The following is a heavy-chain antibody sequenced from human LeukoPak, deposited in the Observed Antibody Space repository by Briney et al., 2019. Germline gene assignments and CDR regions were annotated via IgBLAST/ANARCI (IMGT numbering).Heavy chain of an antibody. D-gene: IGHD4-23*01. CDR1: GGSIISYY. V-gene: IGHV4-59*08. CDR2: IYYSENT. J-gene: IGHJ4*02. CDR3: ARQARWGSETYFDY. Sequence: SETLSLTCTVSGGSIISYYWSWIRQPPGKGLEWIGYIYYSENTNYNPFLKSRVTMSVDTSKNQFPLKLSSVTAADTAVYYCARQARWGSETYFDYWGQGTLVTVSS.